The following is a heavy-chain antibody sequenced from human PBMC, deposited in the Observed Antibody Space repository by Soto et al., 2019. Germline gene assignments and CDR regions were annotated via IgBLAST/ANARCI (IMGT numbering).Heavy chain of an antibody. Sequence: QVQLVQSGAEVKKPGASVKVSCKAPSYIFTAYFMHWVRQAPGQGLEWMGWINPNNGATHYGLSFQGRVTMTRDTSISTAYMALSSLRSDDTAVYYCASHDPGARFDPWGQGTLVIVSS. CDR3: ASHDPGARFDP. CDR2: INPNNGAT. J-gene: IGHJ5*02. CDR1: SYIFTAYF. D-gene: IGHD1-1*01. V-gene: IGHV1-2*02.